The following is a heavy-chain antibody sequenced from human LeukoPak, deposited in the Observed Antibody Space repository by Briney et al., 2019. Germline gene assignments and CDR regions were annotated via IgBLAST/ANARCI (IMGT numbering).Heavy chain of an antibody. Sequence: ASVKVSCKASGYTFTSYGISWVRQAPGQGLEWMGWISAYNGNTNYAQKLQGRVTMTTDTSTSTAYTELRSLRSDDTAVYYCARNVGAAAINYGMDVWGQGTTVTVSS. J-gene: IGHJ6*02. CDR2: ISAYNGNT. V-gene: IGHV1-18*01. D-gene: IGHD6-13*01. CDR1: GYTFTSYG. CDR3: ARNVGAAAINYGMDV.